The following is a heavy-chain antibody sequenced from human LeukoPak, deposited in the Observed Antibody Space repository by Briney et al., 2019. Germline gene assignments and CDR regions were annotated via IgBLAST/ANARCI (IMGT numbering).Heavy chain of an antibody. Sequence: PSEILSLTCTVSGGSISSSSYYWGWIRQPSGKGLEWIGTIYYSGSTYYNPSLKSRVTISVETSKNQFSLKLSSLTAADTAVYYCARLDTSHFYMDVWGKGTTVTVSS. D-gene: IGHD1-26*01. J-gene: IGHJ6*03. CDR3: ARLDTSHFYMDV. V-gene: IGHV4-39*01. CDR2: IYYSGST. CDR1: GGSISSSSYY.